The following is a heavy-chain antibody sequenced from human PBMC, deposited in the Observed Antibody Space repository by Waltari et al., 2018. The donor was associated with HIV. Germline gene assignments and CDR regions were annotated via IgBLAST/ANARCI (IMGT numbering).Heavy chain of an antibody. Sequence: QVQLVQSGAEVKKPGSSVNVSCKASGGTFSIFGVSWVRQAPGQGLVWMVGIIPMFGTPTYARKFQGLLTICVDDSPTTAEMVLPSLTSEDTAVYYCARVWRESSGWSGSYYYMGVWSKGTTVTVSS. J-gene: IGHJ6*03. CDR1: GGTFSIFG. CDR2: IIPMFGTP. V-gene: IGHV1-69*01. CDR3: ARVWRESSGWSGSYYYMGV. D-gene: IGHD3-3*01.